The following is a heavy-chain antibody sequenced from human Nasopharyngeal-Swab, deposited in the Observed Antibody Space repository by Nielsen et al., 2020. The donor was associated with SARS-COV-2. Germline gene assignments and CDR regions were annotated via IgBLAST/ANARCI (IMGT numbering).Heavy chain of an antibody. D-gene: IGHD5-12*01. Sequence: SETLSLTCTVSGGSISSYYWSWIRQPPGKGLEWIGYIYYSGSTNYNPSLKSRVTISVDTSKNQFSLKLSSVTAADTAVYYCARGQDSGYDYDYYYGMDVWGKGPRSPSPQ. CDR1: GGSISSYY. CDR2: IYYSGST. V-gene: IGHV4-59*13. CDR3: ARGQDSGYDYDYYYGMDV. J-gene: IGHJ6*01.